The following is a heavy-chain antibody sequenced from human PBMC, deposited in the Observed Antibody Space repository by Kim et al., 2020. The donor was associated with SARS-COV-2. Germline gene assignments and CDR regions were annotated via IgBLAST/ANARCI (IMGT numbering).Heavy chain of an antibody. Sequence: GGSLRLSCAASGFTFSSYGMHWVRQAPGKGLEWVAVISYDGSNKYYADSVKGRFTISRDNSKNTLYLQMNSLRAEDTAVYYCAKDATYYYGSGRYYEIPPSSKGIDYWGQGTVVTVSS. V-gene: IGHV3-30*18. D-gene: IGHD3-10*01. CDR2: ISYDGSNK. CDR3: AKDATYYYGSGRYYEIPPSSKGIDY. CDR1: GFTFSSYG. J-gene: IGHJ4*02.